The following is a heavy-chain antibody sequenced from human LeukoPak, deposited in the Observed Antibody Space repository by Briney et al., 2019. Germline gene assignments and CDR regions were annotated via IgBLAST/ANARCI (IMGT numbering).Heavy chain of an antibody. V-gene: IGHV3-23*01. CDR3: TRDHITSWQIDF. CDR1: GFTFSSYA. J-gene: IGHJ4*02. Sequence: GGSLRLSCAASGFTFSSYAMTWVRQAPGKGLEWVSVISGSASRAFYADSVKGRFTIARDNSKNTVSLQMNSLRVEDTAVYYCTRDHITSWQIDFWGQGTMVTVSS. CDR2: ISGSASRA. D-gene: IGHD2-2*01.